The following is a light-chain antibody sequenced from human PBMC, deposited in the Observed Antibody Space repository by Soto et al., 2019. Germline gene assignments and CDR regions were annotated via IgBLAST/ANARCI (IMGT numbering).Light chain of an antibody. Sequence: DIQMTQSPSTLSASVGDRVTITCRASQNINNWLAWYQQKPGKAPKLLIYRASSLENGVPSRFSGRGSGTDFIFTITSLQPYDFATYYCQQYSSHSTFGQGTKVEIK. CDR2: RAS. CDR1: QNINNW. V-gene: IGKV1-5*03. J-gene: IGKJ1*01. CDR3: QQYSSHST.